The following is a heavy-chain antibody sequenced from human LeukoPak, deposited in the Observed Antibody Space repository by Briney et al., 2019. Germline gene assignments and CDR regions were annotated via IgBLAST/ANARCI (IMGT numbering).Heavy chain of an antibody. D-gene: IGHD3-10*01. CDR1: GGSISSYY. Sequence: SETLSLTCTVSGGSISSYYWSWIRQPPGKGLEWIGYIYYSGSTNYNPSLKSRVTISVDTSKNQFSLKLSSVTAADTAVYYCARDLTYYCGSGSYSHYYYYGMDVWGQGTTVTVSS. CDR3: ARDLTYYCGSGSYSHYYYYGMDV. J-gene: IGHJ6*02. V-gene: IGHV4-59*01. CDR2: IYYSGST.